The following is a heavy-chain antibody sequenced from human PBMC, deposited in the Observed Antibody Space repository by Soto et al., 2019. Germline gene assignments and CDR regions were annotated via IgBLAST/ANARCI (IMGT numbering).Heavy chain of an antibody. V-gene: IGHV4-39*01. J-gene: IGHJ3*02. Sequence: QLQLQESGPGLVKPSETLSLTCTVSGGSISSSSYYWGWIRQPPGKGLEWIGSIYYSGSTYYNPSLKSRVTISVDTSKNQFSLKLSSVTAADTAVYYCARHAWDYDFWSGAAAFDIWGQGTMVTVSS. D-gene: IGHD3-3*01. CDR3: ARHAWDYDFWSGAAAFDI. CDR1: GGSISSSSYY. CDR2: IYYSGST.